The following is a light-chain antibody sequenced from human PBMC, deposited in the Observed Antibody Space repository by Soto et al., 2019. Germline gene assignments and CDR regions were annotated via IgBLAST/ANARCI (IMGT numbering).Light chain of an antibody. CDR3: GSYTSSSTIYV. CDR2: DVS. J-gene: IGLJ1*01. CDR1: STDVGGSKY. Sequence: QSALTQPASVSGSPGQSITISCTGTSTDVGGSKYVAWYQQHPGKAPKLMIYDVSDRPSGVSNRFSGAKSGNTASLTISGLKAEDEDDYYCGSYTSSSTIYVFGTGTKLTVL. V-gene: IGLV2-14*01.